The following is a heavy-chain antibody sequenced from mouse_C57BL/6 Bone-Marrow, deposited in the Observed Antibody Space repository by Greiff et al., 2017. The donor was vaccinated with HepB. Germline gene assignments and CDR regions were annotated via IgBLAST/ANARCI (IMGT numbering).Heavy chain of an antibody. CDR1: GYAFSSSW. V-gene: IGHV1-82*01. Sequence: VQLQQSGPELVKPGASVKISCKASGYAFSSSWMNWVKQRPGKGLEWIGRIYPGDGDTNYNGKFKGKATLTADKSSSTAYMQLSSLTSEDSAVYFCSNTTVERGYWGQGTLVTVSA. CDR3: SNTTVERGY. CDR2: IYPGDGDT. J-gene: IGHJ3*01. D-gene: IGHD1-1*01.